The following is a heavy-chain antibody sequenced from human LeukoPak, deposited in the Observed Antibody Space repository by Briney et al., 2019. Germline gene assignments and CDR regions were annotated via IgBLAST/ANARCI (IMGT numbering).Heavy chain of an antibody. CDR1: GYTFTYHY. CDR2: INPCNGDT. V-gene: IGHV1-46*01. D-gene: IGHD1-1*01. CDR3: ARESDVGKDFDC. J-gene: IGHJ4*02. Sequence: GASVTVSCKASGYTFTYHYIHLVRQAPGQGLEWMGIINPCNGDTNYAQRFQGRVTMTRDTSTSTVYMELSSLDSEDTAVYYCARESDVGKDFDCWGQGTLVTVSS.